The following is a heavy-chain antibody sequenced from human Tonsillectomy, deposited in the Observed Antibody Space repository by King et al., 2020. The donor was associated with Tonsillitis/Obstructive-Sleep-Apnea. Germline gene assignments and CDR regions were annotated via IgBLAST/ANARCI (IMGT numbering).Heavy chain of an antibody. D-gene: IGHD3-3*01. CDR3: XXXXTRXGITXLXXGXXPI. V-gene: IGHV3-15*01. J-gene: IGHJ3*02. Sequence: VQLVQSGGGLVKPGGSLRLSCAASGFTFSNAWMSWVRQAPGKGLEWVGRIKSKTDGGTTDYAAPVKGRLTISRDDSKNTLYLQMNSLKTEDTAVYYCXXXXTRXGITXLXXGXXPIWXXGTMVXVXX. CDR1: GFTFSNAW. CDR2: IKSKTDGGTT.